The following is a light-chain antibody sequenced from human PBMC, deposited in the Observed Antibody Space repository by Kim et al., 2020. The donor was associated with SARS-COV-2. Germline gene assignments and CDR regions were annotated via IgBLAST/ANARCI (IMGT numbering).Light chain of an antibody. V-gene: IGKV1-39*01. Sequence: ASVRYRVTLPCLASQIISSYLNWYQQKPGKAPKLLIYAASSLQSVVPSRFSGSGSGTDFTLTISSLQPEDFATYYFQQSYSTPPTFGQWTRLEIK. CDR3: QQSYSTPPT. J-gene: IGKJ5*01. CDR2: AAS. CDR1: QIISSY.